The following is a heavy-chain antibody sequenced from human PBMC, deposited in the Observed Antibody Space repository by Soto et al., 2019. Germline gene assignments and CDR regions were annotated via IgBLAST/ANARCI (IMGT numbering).Heavy chain of an antibody. Sequence: KASETLSLTCTVSGGSVSSGSYYWSWIRQPPGKGLEWIGYIYYSGSTNYNPSLKSRVTISVDTSKNQSSLKLSSVTAADTAVYYCARERESGVGAGTGTFDYWGQGTLVTVSS. CDR1: GGSVSSGSYY. CDR3: ARERESGVGAGTGTFDY. D-gene: IGHD3-10*01. CDR2: IYYSGST. J-gene: IGHJ4*02. V-gene: IGHV4-61*01.